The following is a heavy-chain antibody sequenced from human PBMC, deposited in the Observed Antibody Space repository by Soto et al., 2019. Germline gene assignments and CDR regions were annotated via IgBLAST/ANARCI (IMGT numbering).Heavy chain of an antibody. Sequence: GGSLRLSCAASGFTFSSYSMHWVRQAPGKGLEWVSSISSRSRSIYYADSQKGRFTISRDNAKSSLYLQMNSLRAEDTALYYCAKDWDYDRSGDLDYWGQGTLVTVSS. CDR1: GFTFSSYS. V-gene: IGHV3-21*04. CDR3: AKDWDYDRSGDLDY. J-gene: IGHJ4*02. CDR2: ISSRSRSI. D-gene: IGHD3-22*01.